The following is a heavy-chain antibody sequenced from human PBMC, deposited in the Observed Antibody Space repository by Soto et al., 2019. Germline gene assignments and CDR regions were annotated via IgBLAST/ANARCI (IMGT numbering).Heavy chain of an antibody. Sequence: GGSLRLSCAASGFTFSSYAMHWVRQAPGKGLEWVAVISYDGSNKYYADSVKGRFTISRDNSKNTLYLQMNSLRAEDTAVYYCARDQTMVRGELYYFDYWGQGTLVTVSS. J-gene: IGHJ4*02. V-gene: IGHV3-30-3*01. CDR1: GFTFSSYA. D-gene: IGHD3-10*01. CDR3: ARDQTMVRGELYYFDY. CDR2: ISYDGSNK.